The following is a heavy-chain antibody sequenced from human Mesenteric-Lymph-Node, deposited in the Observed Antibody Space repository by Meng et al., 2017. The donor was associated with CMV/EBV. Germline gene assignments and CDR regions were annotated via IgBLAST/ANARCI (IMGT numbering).Heavy chain of an antibody. V-gene: IGHV4-39*07. CDR1: GGSISWSSYY. CDR3: ARSSIAAEGLDY. CDR2: INHSGST. Sequence: TVSGGSISWSSYYWGWIRQPPGKGLEWIGEINHSGSTNYNPSLKSRVTMSVDTSKNQFSLKLSSVTAADTAVYYCARSSIAAEGLDYWGQGALVTVSS. D-gene: IGHD6-13*01. J-gene: IGHJ4*02.